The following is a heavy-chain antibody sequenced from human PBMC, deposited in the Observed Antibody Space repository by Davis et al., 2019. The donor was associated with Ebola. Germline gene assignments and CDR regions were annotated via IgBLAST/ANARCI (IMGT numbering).Heavy chain of an antibody. CDR3: AKDETGWTRFDF. CDR1: GGTFSSYT. D-gene: IGHD1-1*01. CDR2: IIPILGIA. V-gene: IGHV1-69*04. Sequence: AASVKVSCKASGGTFSSYTISWVRQAPGQGLEWMGRIIPILGIANYAQKFQGRVTITADESTSTAYMELSSLRSEDTAVYYCAKDETGWTRFDFWGQGTLVTVSS. J-gene: IGHJ4*02.